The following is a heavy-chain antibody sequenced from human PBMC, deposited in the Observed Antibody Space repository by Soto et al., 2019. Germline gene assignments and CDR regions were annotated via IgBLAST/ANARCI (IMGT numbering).Heavy chain of an antibody. D-gene: IGHD3-3*01. J-gene: IGHJ4*02. Sequence: LSLTCTVSGGSXSSSSYYWGWIRQPPGKGLEWIGSIYYSGSTYYNPSLKSRVTISVDTSKNQFSLKLSSVTAADTAVFYCARYDFWSGYYNSPFDYWGQGTLVTVSS. V-gene: IGHV4-39*01. CDR2: IYYSGST. CDR1: GGSXSSSSYY. CDR3: ARYDFWSGYYNSPFDY.